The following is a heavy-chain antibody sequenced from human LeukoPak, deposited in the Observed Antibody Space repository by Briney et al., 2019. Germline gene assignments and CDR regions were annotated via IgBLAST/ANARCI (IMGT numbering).Heavy chain of an antibody. Sequence: SVKVSCKVSGYTLTELSMHWVRQAPGKGLEWMGGFDPEDGETIYAQKFQGRVTMTEDTSTDTAYMELSSLRSEDTAVYYCATLYSSSSFVYYYYGMDVWGQGTTVTVSS. CDR1: GYTLTELS. CDR2: FDPEDGET. V-gene: IGHV1-24*01. CDR3: ATLYSSSSFVYYYYGMDV. J-gene: IGHJ6*02. D-gene: IGHD6-13*01.